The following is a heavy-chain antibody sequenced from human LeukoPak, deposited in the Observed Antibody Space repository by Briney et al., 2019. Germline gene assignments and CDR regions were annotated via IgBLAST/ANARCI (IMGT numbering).Heavy chain of an antibody. CDR3: AKVETSGGANCYALDY. CDR2: IRGSDGST. V-gene: IGHV3-23*01. Sequence: GGSLRLSCAASGFTFSSYAMTWVRQAPDKGLEWVSVIRGSDGSTYYADSVKGRFTISRDDSQNTLYLQMNSLSAEDTAVYYCAKVETSGGANCYALDYWGQGTLVTVSS. CDR1: GFTFSSYA. D-gene: IGHD2-2*01. J-gene: IGHJ4*02.